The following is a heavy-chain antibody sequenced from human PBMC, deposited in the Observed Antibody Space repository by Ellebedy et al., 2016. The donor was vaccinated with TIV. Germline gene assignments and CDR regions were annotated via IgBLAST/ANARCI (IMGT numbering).Heavy chain of an antibody. V-gene: IGHV1-69*04. Sequence: SVKVSCXASGGTFNSYSITWVRQAPEQGLEWMGRIIPVVDITDYSPKFQGRVTITADESTSTAYMEMRSLRSDDTAIYYCATDVFDGYISGYFGVWGRGTLVAVSS. CDR2: IIPVVDIT. J-gene: IGHJ2*01. CDR1: GGTFNSYS. D-gene: IGHD5-24*01. CDR3: ATDVFDGYISGYFGV.